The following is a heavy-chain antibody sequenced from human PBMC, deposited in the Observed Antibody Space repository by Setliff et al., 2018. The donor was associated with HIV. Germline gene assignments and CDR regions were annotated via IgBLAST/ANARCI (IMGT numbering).Heavy chain of an antibody. Sequence: NPSETLSLTCGVNGGSFSAYHWTWIRQSPGKGLEWIGESNHSGDTNHNPSLKSRVTISVDTSKNQFSLNMTSVTAADTAVYYCARGRRHYGRQLTYFDFWGQGILVTVSS. J-gene: IGHJ4*02. V-gene: IGHV4-34*01. CDR3: ARGRRHYGRQLTYFDF. D-gene: IGHD3-10*01. CDR1: GGSFSAYH. CDR2: SNHSGDT.